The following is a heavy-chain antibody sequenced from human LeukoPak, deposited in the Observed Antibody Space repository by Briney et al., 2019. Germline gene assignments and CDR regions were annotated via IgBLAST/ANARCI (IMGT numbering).Heavy chain of an antibody. CDR2: IYPEDGET. Sequence: GASVKVSCKVSGYTLTELSMHWVRQAPGKGLEWMGGIYPEDGETIYAQKFQGRVTMTEDTSTDTAYMELSSLRSEDTAVYYCATDPRTQNVVVVAAGWGQGTLVTVSS. J-gene: IGHJ4*02. CDR3: ATDPRTQNVVVVAAG. D-gene: IGHD2-15*01. CDR1: GYTLTELS. V-gene: IGHV1-24*01.